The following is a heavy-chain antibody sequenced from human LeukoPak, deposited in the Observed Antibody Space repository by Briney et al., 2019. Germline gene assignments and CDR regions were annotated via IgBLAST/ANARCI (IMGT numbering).Heavy chain of an antibody. CDR1: GITFSSYA. J-gene: IGHJ4*02. Sequence: GGSLRLSCAASGITFSSYAMHWVRQAPGKGLEWVAFIRYDGSNKYYADSVKGRFTISRDNSKNTLYLQMNSLRAEDTAVYYCAKDRYYGSGSPIDYWGQGTLVTVSS. CDR3: AKDRYYGSGSPIDY. D-gene: IGHD3-10*01. V-gene: IGHV3-30*02. CDR2: IRYDGSNK.